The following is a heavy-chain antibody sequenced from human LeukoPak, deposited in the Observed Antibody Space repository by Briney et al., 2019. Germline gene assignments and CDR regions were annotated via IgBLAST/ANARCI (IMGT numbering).Heavy chain of an antibody. CDR2: INPNSGGT. CDR3: ARGQSSSFLDY. D-gene: IGHD6-6*01. Sequence: ASVKVSCKASGYTFTGYYMLWVRQAAGQGVEWRGWINPNSGGTNYAQKFQGRVTMTRDTSISTAYMELSRLRSDDTAVYYCARGQSSSFLDYWGQGTLVTVSS. J-gene: IGHJ4*02. CDR1: GYTFTGYY. V-gene: IGHV1-2*02.